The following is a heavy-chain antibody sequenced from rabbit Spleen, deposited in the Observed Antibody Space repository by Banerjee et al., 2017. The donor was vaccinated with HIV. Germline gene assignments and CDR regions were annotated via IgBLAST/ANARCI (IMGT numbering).Heavy chain of an antibody. CDR3: ARDLVAVIGWNFNL. V-gene: IGHV1S45*01. CDR2: IDTNDGDT. J-gene: IGHJ4*01. Sequence: QEQLVESGGGLVKPEGTLTLTCTVSGFSFSSNWICWVRQAPGKGLEWIACIDTNDGDTDYANWPKGRFTISKTSSTTVTLQMTSLTAADTATYFCARDLVAVIGWNFNLWGPGTLVTVS. D-gene: IGHD1-1*01. CDR1: GFSFSSNW.